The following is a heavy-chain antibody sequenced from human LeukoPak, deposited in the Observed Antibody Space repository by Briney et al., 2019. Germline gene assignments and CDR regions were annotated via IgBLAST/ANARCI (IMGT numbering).Heavy chain of an antibody. CDR3: ARAAVTTSRYFQH. CDR1: GGSISNYY. D-gene: IGHD4-17*01. V-gene: IGHV4-59*01. CDR2: IYNSGHT. J-gene: IGHJ1*01. Sequence: PSETLSLTCTVSGGSISNYYWSWIRQPPGKGLEWIGYIYNSGHTNYNPSLKSRVTISEDTSKNQLSLKLSSVTAADTAVYYCARAAVTTSRYFQHWGQGTLVTASS.